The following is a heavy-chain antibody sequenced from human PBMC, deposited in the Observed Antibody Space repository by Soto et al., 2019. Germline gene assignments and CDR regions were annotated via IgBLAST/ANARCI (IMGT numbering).Heavy chain of an antibody. Sequence: GGSLRLSCAASGFTFSSYWMSWVRQAPGKGLEWVANIKQDGSEKYYVDSVKGRFTISRDNAKNSLYLQMNSLRAEDTAVYYCARRGYGSPVFLNFDYWGKETLVTVP. J-gene: IGHJ4*02. CDR1: GFTFSSYW. CDR3: ARRGYGSPVFLNFDY. D-gene: IGHD3-10*01. V-gene: IGHV3-7*05. CDR2: IKQDGSEK.